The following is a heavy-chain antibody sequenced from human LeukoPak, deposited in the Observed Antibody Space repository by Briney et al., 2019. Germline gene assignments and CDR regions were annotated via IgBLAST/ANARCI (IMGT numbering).Heavy chain of an antibody. J-gene: IGHJ4*02. D-gene: IGHD5-12*01. V-gene: IGHV1-2*02. Sequence: ASLNVSFMASLYTFTDYYMHWVRQAPGQGLEWMGWIKPNSGDTNYAQKFQGRVTMTRDTSIRTAYLELSGLRSDDTAVYYCGKNPYEYYFDCWGQGTLVTVSS. CDR3: GKNPYEYYFDC. CDR2: IKPNSGDT. CDR1: LYTFTDYY.